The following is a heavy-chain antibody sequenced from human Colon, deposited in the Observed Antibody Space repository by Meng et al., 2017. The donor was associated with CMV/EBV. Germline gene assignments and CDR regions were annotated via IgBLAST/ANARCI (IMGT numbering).Heavy chain of an antibody. CDR1: GFTFTGNY. CDR2: IRNKANGYAT. J-gene: IGHJ5*02. V-gene: IGHV3-72*01. D-gene: IGHD2-21*01. Sequence: VPAGFTFTGNYMDWVRLAPGKGLEWVGRIRNKANGYATEYAASVKGRFTISRDDSKNSVYLQMNSLKTEDTAVYYCARVWRGRWFAPWGQGTLVTVSS. CDR3: ARVWRGRWFAP.